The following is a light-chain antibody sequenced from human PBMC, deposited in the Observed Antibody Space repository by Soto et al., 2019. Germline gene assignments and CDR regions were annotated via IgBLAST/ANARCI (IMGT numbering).Light chain of an antibody. CDR3: QQFDSSRIYS. CDR2: GGS. Sequence: EILLTQSPGTLSLSPGEKATLSCRASQSVTSTYLAWYQQRPGQSPRLIIYGGSTRATGFPDRFSGGGSGPAFTLAIRRLEPEDSAVYYCHCQQFDSSRIYSFGQGTKLEI. CDR1: QSVTSTY. V-gene: IGKV3-20*01. J-gene: IGKJ2*03.